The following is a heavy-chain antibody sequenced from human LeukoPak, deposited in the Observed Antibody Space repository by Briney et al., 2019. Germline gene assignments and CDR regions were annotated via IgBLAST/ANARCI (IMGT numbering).Heavy chain of an antibody. Sequence: GGSLRLSCAASGFTFSSYGMHWVRQAPGKGLEWVAVIWYDGNNKYYADSVKGRFTIPRDNSKNTLYLQMNSLRAEDTAVYYCARGSGAYYTWFDPWGQGTLVTVSS. D-gene: IGHD3-16*01. CDR2: IWYDGNNK. CDR3: ARGSGAYYTWFDP. CDR1: GFTFSSYG. V-gene: IGHV3-33*01. J-gene: IGHJ5*02.